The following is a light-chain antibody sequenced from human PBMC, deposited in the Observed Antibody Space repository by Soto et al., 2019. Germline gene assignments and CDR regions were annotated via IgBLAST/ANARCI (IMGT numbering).Light chain of an antibody. J-gene: IGKJ5*01. CDR3: RHYNNWPPET. V-gene: IGKV3-15*01. CDR2: DAS. Sequence: EIVLTQSPGTLSLSPGERGTLSCRASQSVSSSYLAWYQQKPGQAPRLLIYDASTRATGIPARFSGSGSGTEFNLTISSLQSEDFAIYYCRHYNNWPPETFGQGTRLEIK. CDR1: QSVSSSY.